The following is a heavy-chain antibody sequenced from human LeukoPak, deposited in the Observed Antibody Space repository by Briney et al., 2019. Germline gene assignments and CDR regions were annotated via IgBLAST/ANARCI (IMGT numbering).Heavy chain of an antibody. Sequence: SETLSLTCTVSGGFINGYYWSWIRQPAGKGLEWIGRIYNSESINYNPSLKSRVTMSIDTSKNQFSLKLKSVTAADTAVYYCARDRSSSYTRDWFDPWGQGALVTVSS. D-gene: IGHD6-13*01. CDR1: GGFINGYY. J-gene: IGHJ5*02. CDR3: ARDRSSSYTRDWFDP. CDR2: IYNSESI. V-gene: IGHV4-4*07.